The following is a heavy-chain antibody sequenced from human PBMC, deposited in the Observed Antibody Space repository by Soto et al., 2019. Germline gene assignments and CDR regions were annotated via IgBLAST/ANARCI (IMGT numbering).Heavy chain of an antibody. CDR2: INHSGST. V-gene: IGHV4-34*01. J-gene: IGHJ4*02. D-gene: IGHD3-9*01. Sequence: SETLSLTCAVYGGSFSGYYWSWIRQLPGKGLEWIGEINHSGSTNYNPSLKSRVAISVDTSKNQFSLKLTSVTAADTAVYYCSRGGTGPFPFAYWGQGTLVTVSS. CDR3: SRGGTGPFPFAY. CDR1: GGSFSGYY.